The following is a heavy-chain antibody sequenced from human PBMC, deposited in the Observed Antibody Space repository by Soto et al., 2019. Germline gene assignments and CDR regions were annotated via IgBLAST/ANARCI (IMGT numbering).Heavy chain of an antibody. CDR3: ARNAASGLDY. J-gene: IGHJ4*02. CDR2: INPTVGST. D-gene: IGHD6-25*01. Sequence: QVQLVQSEAEVKKPGASVKLSCKASGYTFVNYYVHWVRQAPGQGLEWMGFINPTVGSTSYAQKFQGRLTMARDTSTSTVYMELSSLRSEDTALSDCARNAASGLDYWGQGPLVTVSS. V-gene: IGHV1-46*01. CDR1: GYTFVNYY.